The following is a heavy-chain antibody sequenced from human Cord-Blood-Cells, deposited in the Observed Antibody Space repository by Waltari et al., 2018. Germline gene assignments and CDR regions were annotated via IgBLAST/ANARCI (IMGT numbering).Heavy chain of an antibody. D-gene: IGHD6-6*01. CDR2: IYYSGST. Sequence: QVQLQESGPGLVKPSETLSLTCTVSGGSISSHYRSWIRQPPGKGLEWIGYIYYSGSTNYNPSLKSRVTISVDTSKNQFSLKLSSVTAADTAVYYCARVVISSSFFDYWGQGTLVTVSS. CDR3: ARVVISSSFFDY. CDR1: GGSISSHY. J-gene: IGHJ4*02. V-gene: IGHV4-59*11.